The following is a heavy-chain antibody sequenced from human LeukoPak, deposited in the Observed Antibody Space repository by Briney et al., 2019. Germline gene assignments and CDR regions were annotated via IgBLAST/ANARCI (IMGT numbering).Heavy chain of an antibody. V-gene: IGHV4-34*01. Sequence: SETLSLTCAVYGGSFSGYYWSWIRQPPEKGLEWIGEIHHYGTTNYNPSLKSRVTILIDTSKNQFSLKLNSVTAADTAVYYCARTYQSTVPGIAGAGTFDYWGQGILVTVSS. CDR1: GGSFSGYY. CDR3: ARTYQSTVPGIAGAGTFDY. J-gene: IGHJ4*02. D-gene: IGHD6-13*01. CDR2: IHHYGTT.